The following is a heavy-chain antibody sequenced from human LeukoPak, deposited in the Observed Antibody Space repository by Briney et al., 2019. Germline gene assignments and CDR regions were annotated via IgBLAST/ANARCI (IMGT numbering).Heavy chain of an antibody. J-gene: IGHJ3*02. V-gene: IGHV4-34*01. CDR1: GGSFSGYY. CDR3: ARLRLKYNDFWSGYSQGAFDI. Sequence: SETLSLTCAVYGGSFSGYYWSWIRQPPGKGLEWIGEINHSGSTNYNPSLKSRVTISVDTSKNQFSLKLSSVTAADTAVYYCARLRLKYNDFWSGYSQGAFDIWGQGTMVTVSS. CDR2: INHSGST. D-gene: IGHD3-3*01.